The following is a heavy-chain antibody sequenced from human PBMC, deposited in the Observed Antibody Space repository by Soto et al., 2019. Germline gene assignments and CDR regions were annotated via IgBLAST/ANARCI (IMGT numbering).Heavy chain of an antibody. CDR1: GYSFSTYG. V-gene: IGHV1-18*01. D-gene: IGHD2-8*01. CDR3: ARDWCKGTKESSDF. CDR2: VSTHDDDT. Sequence: QVPLVQSGGAVKKPGASVKVSCKTSGYSFSTYGISWVRQAPGQGLEWVGWVSTHDDDTNYAQKFQGRVTMTTDTSSSTAYMELRSLKSDDTAIYFCARDWCKGTKESSDFWGQGTLVTVSS. J-gene: IGHJ4*02.